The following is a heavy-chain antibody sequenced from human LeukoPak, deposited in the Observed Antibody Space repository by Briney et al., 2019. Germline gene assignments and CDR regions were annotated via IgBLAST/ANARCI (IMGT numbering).Heavy chain of an antibody. Sequence: TSETLSLTCAVYGGSFSGYYWSWIRQPPGKGLEWIGEINHSGSTNYNPSLKSRVTISIDTSKSQFSLKLSSVTAADAAVYYCARGSGGSPWGQGTLVTVSS. CDR3: ARGSGGSP. D-gene: IGHD2-15*01. V-gene: IGHV4-34*01. CDR1: GGSFSGYY. J-gene: IGHJ5*02. CDR2: INHSGST.